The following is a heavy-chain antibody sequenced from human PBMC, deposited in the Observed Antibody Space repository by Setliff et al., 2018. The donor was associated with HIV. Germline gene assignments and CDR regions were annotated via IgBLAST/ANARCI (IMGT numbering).Heavy chain of an antibody. Sequence: SETLSLTCIVAGASISSQYWGWIRPPAGKGLEWIGRVYSSGNTNYKPSFRSRVTMSLDTSKNQFSLNLNSVTASDTAVYYCARTLSTMVTTGGYYDYYYMDVWG. J-gene: IGHJ6*03. V-gene: IGHV4-4*07. CDR2: VYSSGNT. CDR1: GASISSQY. D-gene: IGHD3-10*01. CDR3: ARTLSTMVTTGGYYDYYYMDV.